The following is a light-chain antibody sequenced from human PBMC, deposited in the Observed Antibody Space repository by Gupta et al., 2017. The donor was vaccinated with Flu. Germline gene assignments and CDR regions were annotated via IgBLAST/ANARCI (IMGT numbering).Light chain of an antibody. Sequence: ISCRSSQGLVYSDGNTYLHWFQQRPGQSPRRLIYQVSYRDSGVPDRFSGSGSGTDFTLEISRVEAEDVGIYFCMQGAHWPWAFGQGTTVEIK. CDR2: QVS. V-gene: IGKV2-30*01. CDR1: QGLVYSDGNTY. J-gene: IGKJ1*01. CDR3: MQGAHWPWA.